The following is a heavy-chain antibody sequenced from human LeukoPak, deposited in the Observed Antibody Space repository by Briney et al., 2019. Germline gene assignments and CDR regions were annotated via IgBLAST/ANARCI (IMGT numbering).Heavy chain of an antibody. D-gene: IGHD5-18*01. CDR1: GFPFSSFS. V-gene: IGHV3-21*01. J-gene: IGHJ6*04. Sequence: GGSLRLSCAASGFPFSSFSMNWVRQAPGKGLEWVSSISSTSTYVYYADSVKGRFTISRNNTKSSFYLQLDSLRVEDTAVYYCAKDWDTTSLDVWGKGTTVTVSS. CDR3: AKDWDTTSLDV. CDR2: ISSTSTYV.